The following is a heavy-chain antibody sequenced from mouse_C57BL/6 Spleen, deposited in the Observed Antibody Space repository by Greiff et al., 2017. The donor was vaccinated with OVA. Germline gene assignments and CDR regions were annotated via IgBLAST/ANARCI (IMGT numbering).Heavy chain of an antibody. CDR2: INPSTGGT. CDR3: ARAYGSFFAY. CDR1: GYSFTGYY. D-gene: IGHD1-1*01. V-gene: IGHV1-42*01. J-gene: IGHJ3*01. Sequence: VQLQQSGPELVKPGASVKISCKASGYSFTGYYMNWVKQSPEKSLEWIGEINPSTGGTTYNQKFKAKATLTVDKSSSTAYMQLKSLTSENSAVYYCARAYGSFFAYWGQGTLVTVSA.